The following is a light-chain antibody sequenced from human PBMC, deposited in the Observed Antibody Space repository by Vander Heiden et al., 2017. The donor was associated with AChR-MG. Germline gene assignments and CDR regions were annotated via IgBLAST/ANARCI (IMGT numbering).Light chain of an antibody. CDR1: ASNVGNNY. J-gene: IGLJ1*01. V-gene: IGLV1-51*01. CDR3: GAWDSGLSAGV. Sequence: QSVLTQPPSVSAAPGQRVTISCSGSASNVGNNYVSWYQQVPGTAPKLLIYDNDKRPAGIPGRFSGSKSGTSATLVITGLQPGDEADYYCGAWDSGLSAGVFGTGTQVTV. CDR2: DND.